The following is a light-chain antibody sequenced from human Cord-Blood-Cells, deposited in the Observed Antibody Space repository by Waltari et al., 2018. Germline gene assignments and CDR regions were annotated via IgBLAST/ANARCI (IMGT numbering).Light chain of an antibody. Sequence: IQMTQSPSSLSASLGDRVTITCRASQSIRSYLNWYQQKPGKAPKPRIYAGSSLQSGVPSRLSGSGSGRDFTLTISSRQPEDFASYCGQQGYSTPYGFGQGSKLEIK. J-gene: IGKJ2*03. CDR2: AGS. CDR1: QSIRSY. CDR3: QQGYSTPYG. V-gene: IGKV1-39*01.